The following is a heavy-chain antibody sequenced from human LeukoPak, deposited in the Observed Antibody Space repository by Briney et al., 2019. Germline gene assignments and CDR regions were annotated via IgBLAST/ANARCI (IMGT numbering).Heavy chain of an antibody. Sequence: GGSLRLSCAVSGFTFEDYGMSWVRQGPGKGLEWVAGINWNGIIKRYGDSVRGRFTISRDKATNSLYLELSGLRPEDTAMYFCAKAIAAVAGYDAFDIWGQGTMVTVSS. J-gene: IGHJ3*02. CDR2: INWNGIIK. CDR3: AKAIAAVAGYDAFDI. CDR1: GFTFEDYG. V-gene: IGHV3-20*04. D-gene: IGHD6-19*01.